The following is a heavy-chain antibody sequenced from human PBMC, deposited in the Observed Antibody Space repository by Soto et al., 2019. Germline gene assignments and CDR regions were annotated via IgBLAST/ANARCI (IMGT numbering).Heavy chain of an antibody. D-gene: IGHD1-26*01. J-gene: IGHJ4*02. Sequence: PGESLKISCKGSGYSFTNYWIGWVRQMPGKGLEWMGIIYPDDSDITYSPSFQGQVTISADKSISTAYLQWSSLKASDTAMYYCARQKVGTINYFDYWGQGTLVTVSS. CDR1: GYSFTNYW. CDR3: ARQKVGTINYFDY. CDR2: IYPDDSDI. V-gene: IGHV5-51*01.